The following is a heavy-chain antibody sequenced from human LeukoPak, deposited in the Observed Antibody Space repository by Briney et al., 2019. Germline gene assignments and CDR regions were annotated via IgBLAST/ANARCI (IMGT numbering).Heavy chain of an antibody. Sequence: PGGSLRLSCAASGFTLSNYNMNWVRQAPGKGREWVSSISGSSSYLFFADSVKGRFTISRDNTKNSLYLQMNSLRVDDTAVYYCARDAVTGYSSGWYKPFPFDYWGQGSLVTVSS. J-gene: IGHJ4*02. CDR2: ISGSSSYL. V-gene: IGHV3-21*01. CDR3: ARDAVTGYSSGWYKPFPFDY. CDR1: GFTLSNYN. D-gene: IGHD6-19*01.